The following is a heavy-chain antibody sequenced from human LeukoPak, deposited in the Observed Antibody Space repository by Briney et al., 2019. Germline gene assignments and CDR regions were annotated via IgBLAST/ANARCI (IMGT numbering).Heavy chain of an antibody. CDR3: ARDRGVANPALDHFDY. D-gene: IGHD2-15*01. CDR2: IIPIFGTA. J-gene: IGHJ4*02. V-gene: IGHV1-69*13. Sequence: SVKVSCKASGGTFSSYAISWVRQAPGQGLEWMGGIIPIFGTANYAQKFQGRVTITADESTSTAYMELSSLRSEDTAVYYCARDRGVANPALDHFDYWGQGTLVTVSS. CDR1: GGTFSSYA.